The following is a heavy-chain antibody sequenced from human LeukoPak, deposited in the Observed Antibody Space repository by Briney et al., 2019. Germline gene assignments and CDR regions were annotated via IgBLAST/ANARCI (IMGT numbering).Heavy chain of an antibody. CDR2: ITSSSTYI. CDR1: GFTFNNYN. CDR3: AREGSSGIFDY. D-gene: IGHD3-22*01. Sequence: GGSLRLSCAASGFTFNNYNMNWVRQAPGKALEWVSSITSSSTYIFYADSVKGRFTISRDNAKNTLYLQMNSLRAEDTAVYYCAREGSSGIFDYWGQGTLVTVSS. V-gene: IGHV3-21*01. J-gene: IGHJ4*02.